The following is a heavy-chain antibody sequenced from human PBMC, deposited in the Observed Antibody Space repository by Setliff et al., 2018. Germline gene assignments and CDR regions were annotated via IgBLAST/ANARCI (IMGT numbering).Heavy chain of an antibody. CDR2: MNPNSGNT. J-gene: IGHJ6*02. D-gene: IGHD3-3*01. V-gene: IGHV1-8*02. Sequence: ASVKVSCKASGYTFTSYDINWVRQATGQGLEWMGWMNPNSGNTGYAQKFQGRVTMTRNTSISTAYMELSSLRSEDTAVYYSARDAPFWSGYYTGYYYYYGMDVWGQGTTVTVSS. CDR3: ARDAPFWSGYYTGYYYYYGMDV. CDR1: GYTFTSYD.